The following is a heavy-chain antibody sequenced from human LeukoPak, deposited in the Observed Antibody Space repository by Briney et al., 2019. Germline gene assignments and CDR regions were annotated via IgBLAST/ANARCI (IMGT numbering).Heavy chain of an antibody. J-gene: IGHJ5*02. CDR1: GFTFSSYA. D-gene: IGHD2-2*01. CDR2: ISASGGTT. V-gene: IGHV3-23*01. Sequence: PGGSLRLACAASGFTFSSYAMSWVGQAPAKGLEWVSSISASGGTTYYADSVKCRFTISRDNSKNTLYLQMSSLRVEDTAVYYCAKEPREYCSTTSCPNWLDPWGQGTLVTVSS. CDR3: AKEPREYCSTTSCPNWLDP.